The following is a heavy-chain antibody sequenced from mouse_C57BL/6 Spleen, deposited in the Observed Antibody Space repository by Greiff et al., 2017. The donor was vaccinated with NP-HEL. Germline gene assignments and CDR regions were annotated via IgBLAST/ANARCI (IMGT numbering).Heavy chain of an antibody. CDR2: INPSSGYT. CDR1: GYTFTSYT. D-gene: IGHD5-2*01. J-gene: IGHJ4*01. V-gene: IGHV1-4*01. Sequence: VQLQQSGAELARPGASVKMSCKASGYTFTSYTMHWVKQRPGQGLEWIGYINPSSGYTKYNQKFKDKATLTADKSSSTAYMQLSSLTSEDSAVYYCARGILRDYYAMDYWGQRTSVTVSS. CDR3: ARGILRDYYAMDY.